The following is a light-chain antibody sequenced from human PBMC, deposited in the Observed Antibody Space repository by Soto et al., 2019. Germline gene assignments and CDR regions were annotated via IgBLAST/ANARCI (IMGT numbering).Light chain of an antibody. CDR2: QDR. J-gene: IGLJ3*02. V-gene: IGLV3-1*01. CDR3: QAWDTSTVV. CDR1: TLGNRY. Sequence: SYELTQPPSVSGSPGQTASITCSGDTLGNRYACWYQQKPGQSPVLVIYQDRKRPSGIPERFSGSNSGNTATLTISGTQATDEADYYCQAWDTSTVVFGGGTKVTVL.